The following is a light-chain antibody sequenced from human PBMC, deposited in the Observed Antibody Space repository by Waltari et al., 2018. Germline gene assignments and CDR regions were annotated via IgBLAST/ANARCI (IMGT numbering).Light chain of an antibody. CDR2: AAS. CDR1: QGISSY. V-gene: IGKV1-8*01. Sequence: AIRMTQSPSSFSASTGDRVTITCRASQGISSYLAWYQQKPGKAPKLLIYAASTLQSGVPSRFRGSGSGTDFTLTISCLQSEDFATYYCQQYYSYPQITFGQGTRLEIK. J-gene: IGKJ5*01. CDR3: QQYYSYPQIT.